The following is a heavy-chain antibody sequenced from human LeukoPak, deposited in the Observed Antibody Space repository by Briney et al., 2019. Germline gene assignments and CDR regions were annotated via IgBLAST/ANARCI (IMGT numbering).Heavy chain of an antibody. CDR3: GRYKSTLGPFDF. Sequence: SETVSLTCTVSGGSISSSTYYWGWVRQPLGKGLEWIGAIYHSGTTYYNPSLKNRLTFSVDTSNNQFSVRLRPVTAADTAIYYCGRYKSTLGPFDFWGQGTLVTVSS. V-gene: IGHV4-39*07. CDR1: GGSISSSTYY. D-gene: IGHD2/OR15-2a*01. J-gene: IGHJ4*02. CDR2: IYHSGTT.